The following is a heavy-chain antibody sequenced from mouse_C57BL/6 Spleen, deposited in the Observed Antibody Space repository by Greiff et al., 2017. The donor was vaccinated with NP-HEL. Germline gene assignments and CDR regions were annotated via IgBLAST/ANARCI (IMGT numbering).Heavy chain of an antibody. V-gene: IGHV3-6*01. J-gene: IGHJ4*01. CDR3: ARRMNSNYYYYAMDY. CDR2: ISYDGSN. CDR1: GYSITSGYY. Sequence: EVKLVESGPGLVKPSQSLSLTCSVTGYSITSGYYWNWIRQFPGNKLEWMGYISYDGSNNYNPSLKNRISITRDTSKNQFFLKLNSVTTEDTATYYCARRMNSNYYYYAMDYWGQGTSVTVSS. D-gene: IGHD2-5*01.